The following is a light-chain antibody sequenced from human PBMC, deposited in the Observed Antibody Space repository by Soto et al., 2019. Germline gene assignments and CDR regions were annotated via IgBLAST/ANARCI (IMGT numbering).Light chain of an antibody. Sequence: QSALTQPASVSGSPGQSITISCTGTSSDVGGYNYVSWYQQHPGKAPKLMIYDVSNRPSGVSNRFSGSKSGNTASLTISGLQAEDESDYYCSSYTRSSTLVFGGGTQLTVL. CDR1: SSDVGGYNY. J-gene: IGLJ2*01. CDR2: DVS. CDR3: SSYTRSSTLV. V-gene: IGLV2-14*01.